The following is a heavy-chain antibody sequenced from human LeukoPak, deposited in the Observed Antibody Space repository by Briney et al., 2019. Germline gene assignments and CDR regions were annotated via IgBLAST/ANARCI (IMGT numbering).Heavy chain of an antibody. V-gene: IGHV3-7*01. CDR3: ARVGSYGYGSYKDY. D-gene: IGHD5-18*01. Sequence: GGSLRLSCAASGFTFSSYWMSWVRQAPGKGLEGVANIKQDGSGKYYVDSVKGRFTISRDNAKNSLYLQMNSLRAEDTAVYYCARVGSYGYGSYKDYWGQGTLVTVSS. CDR2: IKQDGSGK. CDR1: GFTFSSYW. J-gene: IGHJ4*02.